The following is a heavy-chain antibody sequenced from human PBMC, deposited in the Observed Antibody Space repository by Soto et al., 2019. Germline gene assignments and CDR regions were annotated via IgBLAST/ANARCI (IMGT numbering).Heavy chain of an antibody. D-gene: IGHD3-3*01. CDR3: ARGDDYDFWSRYSNFDY. J-gene: IGHJ4*02. V-gene: IGHV4-34*01. CDR2: INHSGST. CDR1: GGSFSGYY. Sequence: ETLSLTCTVYGGSFSGYYWSWIRQPPGKGLEWIGEINHSGSTNYNPSLKSRVTISVDTSKNQFSLKLSSVTAADTAVYYCARGDDYDFWSRYSNFDYWGQGTLVTVSS.